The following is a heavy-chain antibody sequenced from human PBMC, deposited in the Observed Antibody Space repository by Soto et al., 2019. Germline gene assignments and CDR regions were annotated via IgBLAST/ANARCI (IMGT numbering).Heavy chain of an antibody. J-gene: IGHJ5*02. Sequence: SGPTLVKPTQTLTLTCTFSGFSLSTSGVGVGWIRQPPGKALEWLALIYWDDDKRYSPSLKSRLTITKDTSKNQVVLTMTNMDPVDTATYYCAHIQGGMTTVYNWFDPWGQGTLVTVSS. D-gene: IGHD4-4*01. CDR2: IYWDDDK. V-gene: IGHV2-5*02. CDR1: GFSLSTSGVG. CDR3: AHIQGGMTTVYNWFDP.